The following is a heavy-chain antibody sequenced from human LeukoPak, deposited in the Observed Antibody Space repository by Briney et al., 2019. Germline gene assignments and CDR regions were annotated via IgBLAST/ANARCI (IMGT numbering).Heavy chain of an antibody. CDR2: IVPIFGKT. CDR1: GGSFSSNI. J-gene: IGHJ5*02. D-gene: IGHD2-2*01. V-gene: IGHV1-69*05. CDR3: ARGWGIPAPISWFDP. Sequence: SVKVSCKASGGSFSSNIIGWVRQAPGQGLEWMGGIVPIFGKTKYAQKFQGRVTITTDESSSTAYMELSSLRSDDTAIYYCARGWGIPAPISWFDPWGQGTLVTASS.